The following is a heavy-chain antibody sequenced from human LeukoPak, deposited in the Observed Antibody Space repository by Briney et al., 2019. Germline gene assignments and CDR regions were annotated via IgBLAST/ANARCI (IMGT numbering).Heavy chain of an antibody. CDR2: ISGRSGST. D-gene: IGHD3-10*01. J-gene: IGHJ6*02. CDR3: AKDPYASGFFYYGMDV. Sequence: GGSLRLSCAASGFTFSSYAMSWVRQAPGKGLEWVSAISGRSGSTYYAVSVKGRFTISRDNSKNTLYLQMNSLRAEDTAIYYCAKDPYASGFFYYGMDVWGQGTTVTVSS. V-gene: IGHV3-23*01. CDR1: GFTFSSYA.